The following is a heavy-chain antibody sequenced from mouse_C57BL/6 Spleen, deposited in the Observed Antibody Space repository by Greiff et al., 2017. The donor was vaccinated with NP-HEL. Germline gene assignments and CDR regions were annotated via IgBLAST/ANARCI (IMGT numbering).Heavy chain of an antibody. CDR2: IDPSDSYT. Sequence: QVQLQQSGAELVRPGTSVKLSCKASGYTFTSYWMHWVKQRPGQGLEWIGVIDPSDSYTNYNQKFKGKATLTVDTSSSTAYMQLSSLTSEDSAVYYCARNYYGSRGYFDVWGTGTTVTVSS. CDR1: GYTFTSYW. J-gene: IGHJ1*03. D-gene: IGHD1-1*01. CDR3: ARNYYGSRGYFDV. V-gene: IGHV1-59*01.